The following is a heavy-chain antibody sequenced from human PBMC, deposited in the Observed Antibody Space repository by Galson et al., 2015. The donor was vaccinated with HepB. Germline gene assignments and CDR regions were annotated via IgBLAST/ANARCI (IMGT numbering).Heavy chain of an antibody. J-gene: IGHJ6*02. CDR1: GFTFSNYG. CDR3: AKDQISSSWTLDYFYGMDV. Sequence: SLRLSCAASGFTFSNYGMHWVRQAPGKGLEWVAVISFDGSNKCYADSVKGRFTISRDNSKNTLYLQMNSLRAEDTAVYHCAKDQISSSWTLDYFYGMDVWCQGTTVTVSS. V-gene: IGHV3-30*18. CDR2: ISFDGSNK. D-gene: IGHD6-13*01.